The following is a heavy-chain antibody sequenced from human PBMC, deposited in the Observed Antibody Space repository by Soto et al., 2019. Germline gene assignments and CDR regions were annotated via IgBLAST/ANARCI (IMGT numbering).Heavy chain of an antibody. V-gene: IGHV6-1*01. Sequence: SQTLSLTCAISGDIVSSNNAAWNWIRQSPSRGLEWLGRTYYRSKWYNDYAVSVKSRITINPDTSANQFSLQLNSVTPDDTAVYYCAKVRYSSGGYYYHGTDVWGKGTTLTVSS. J-gene: IGHJ6*04. CDR1: GDIVSSNNAA. CDR3: AKVRYSSGGYYYHGTDV. CDR2: TYYRSKWYN. D-gene: IGHD6-19*01.